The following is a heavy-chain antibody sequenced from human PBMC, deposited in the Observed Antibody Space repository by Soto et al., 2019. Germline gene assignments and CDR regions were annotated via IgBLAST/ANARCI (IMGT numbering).Heavy chain of an antibody. Sequence: EVQLLESGGGLVQPGGSLRLSCEASGFTFSTYAMSWVRQAPGKGLEWVSGIGGSSSGDTYYADSVKGRFTISRDNSKNTLYLQMNNLRAEDTAVYHCAKAPWEHITMIVVWGQGTLVSVSS. V-gene: IGHV3-23*01. CDR2: IGGSSSGDT. D-gene: IGHD3-22*01. CDR1: GFTFSTYA. J-gene: IGHJ1*01. CDR3: AKAPWEHITMIVV.